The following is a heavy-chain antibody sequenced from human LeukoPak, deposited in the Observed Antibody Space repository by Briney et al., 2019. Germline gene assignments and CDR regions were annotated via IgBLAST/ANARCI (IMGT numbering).Heavy chain of an antibody. Sequence: KPSETLSLTCAVYGGSFSGYYWSWIRQPPGKGLEWIGEINHSGSTNYNPSLKSRVTISVDTSKNQFSLKLSSVTAADTAVYYCARDVYGDYEAARFDPWGQGTLVTVSS. D-gene: IGHD4-17*01. CDR1: GGSFSGYY. V-gene: IGHV4-34*01. CDR3: ARDVYGDYEAARFDP. J-gene: IGHJ5*02. CDR2: INHSGST.